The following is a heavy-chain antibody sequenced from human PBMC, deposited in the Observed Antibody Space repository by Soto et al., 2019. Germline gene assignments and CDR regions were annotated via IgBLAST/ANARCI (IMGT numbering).Heavy chain of an antibody. CDR3: ARDLGRRLRFLEAHGMDV. CDR2: IYYSGST. V-gene: IGHV4-31*03. CDR1: GGSISIAGYD. D-gene: IGHD3-3*01. J-gene: IGHJ6*02. Sequence: PSYTLSLTCTVSGGSISIAGYDGSLIRKHPGKGLEWIGYIYYSGSTYYNPSLKSRVTISVDTSKNQFSLKLSSVTAADTAVYYCARDLGRRLRFLEAHGMDVWGQGTTVTVSS.